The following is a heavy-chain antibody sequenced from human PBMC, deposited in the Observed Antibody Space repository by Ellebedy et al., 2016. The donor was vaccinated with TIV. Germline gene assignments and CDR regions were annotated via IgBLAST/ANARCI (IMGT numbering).Heavy chain of an antibody. J-gene: IGHJ6*03. D-gene: IGHD3-22*01. CDR1: EFTFSSYG. V-gene: IGHV3-33*01. CDR2: IWYDGSNK. CDR3: ARDGNNSDSTGYYYEGGYYYYYMDV. Sequence: GESLKISXAASEFTFSSYGMHWVRQAPGKGLEWVAVIWYDGSNKYYADSVKGRFTISRDNSKNTLYLQMNSLRAEDTAVYYCARDGNNSDSTGYYYEGGYYYYYMDVWGKGTTVTVSS.